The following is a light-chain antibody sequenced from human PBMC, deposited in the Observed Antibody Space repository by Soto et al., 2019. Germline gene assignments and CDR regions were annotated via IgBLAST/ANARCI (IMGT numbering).Light chain of an antibody. CDR3: QQYGNSPIT. V-gene: IGKV3-20*01. Sequence: EIVLTQSPGTLSLSPGERATLSCRASQSVGSSYLAWYQQKPGQAPRLLIYGASSRASGIPDRFSGSGSGTDFTLTIGNLEPDDFAVYYCQQYGNSPITFGQGTRLEIK. J-gene: IGKJ5*01. CDR1: QSVGSSY. CDR2: GAS.